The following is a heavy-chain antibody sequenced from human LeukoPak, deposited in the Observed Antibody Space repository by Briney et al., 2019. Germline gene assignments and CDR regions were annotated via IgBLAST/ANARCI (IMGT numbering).Heavy chain of an antibody. CDR2: IYTSGST. D-gene: IGHD1-26*01. J-gene: IGHJ4*02. V-gene: IGHV4-61*02. CDR3: ARLGATYFDD. Sequence: PSETLSLTCTVSGGSISSGSYYWSWIRQPAGKGLEWIGRIYTSGSTNYNPSLKSRVTISVDTSKNQFSLKLTSVTAADTAMYYCARLGATYFDDWGQGTLVTVSS. CDR1: GGSISSGSYY.